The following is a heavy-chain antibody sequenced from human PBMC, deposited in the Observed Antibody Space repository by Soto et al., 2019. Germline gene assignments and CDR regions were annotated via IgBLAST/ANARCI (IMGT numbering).Heavy chain of an antibody. D-gene: IGHD3-22*01. V-gene: IGHV5-51*01. CDR2: IYPGDSDT. CDR1: GYSFTSYW. CDR3: ARLAYYYDSSGYRDAFDI. J-gene: IGHJ3*02. Sequence: PGESLKISCKGSGYSFTSYWIGWVRQMPVKGLEWMGIIYPGDSDTRYSPSFQGQVTISADKSISTAYLQWSSLKASDTAMYYCARLAYYYDSSGYRDAFDIWGQGTMGTVSS.